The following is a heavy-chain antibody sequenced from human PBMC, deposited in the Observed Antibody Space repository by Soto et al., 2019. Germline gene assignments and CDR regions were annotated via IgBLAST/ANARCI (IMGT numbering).Heavy chain of an antibody. J-gene: IGHJ4*02. CDR3: GRSLLSGPDY. V-gene: IGHV3-49*04. D-gene: IGHD3-3*01. CDR1: GFTFGDYA. Sequence: PGGSLRLSCTVSGFTFGDYAVNWARQTPGKGLEWVGFIRSKAYGGTPEYAASVKGRFSISRDDSKTIAYLQMNSLKTEDTAVYYCGRSLLSGPDYWGQGTLVTVSS. CDR2: IRSKAYGGTP.